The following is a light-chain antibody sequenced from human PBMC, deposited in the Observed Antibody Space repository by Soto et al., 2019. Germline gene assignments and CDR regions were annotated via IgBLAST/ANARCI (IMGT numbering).Light chain of an antibody. Sequence: DIQLTQSPSFLSASVVDRVTITCRASQGISTYLAWYLPSPGKAPKLLIYGASTLQSGVPSRFSGSGSGTEITLTISSLQLEDFGTYYCQQLNSAWYAFGQGTKLKIK. CDR2: GAS. V-gene: IGKV1-9*01. J-gene: IGKJ2*01. CDR3: QQLNSAWYA. CDR1: QGISTY.